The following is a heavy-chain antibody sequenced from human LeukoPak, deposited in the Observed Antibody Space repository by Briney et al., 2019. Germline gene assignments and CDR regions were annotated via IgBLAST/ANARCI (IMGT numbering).Heavy chain of an antibody. V-gene: IGHV1-69*13. D-gene: IGHD6-6*01. CDR1: GGTFSSYA. J-gene: IGHJ4*02. CDR2: IIPIFGTA. Sequence: SVKVSCKASGGTFSSYAISWVRQAPGQGLEWMGGIIPIFGTANYAQKFQGRVTITADESTSTAYMELSSLRSEDTAVYYCASGREYSSSFHFICWGQGTLVTVSS. CDR3: ASGREYSSSFHFIC.